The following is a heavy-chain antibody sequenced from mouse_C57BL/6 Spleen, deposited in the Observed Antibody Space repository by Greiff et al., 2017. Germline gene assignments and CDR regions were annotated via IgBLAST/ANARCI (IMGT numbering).Heavy chain of an antibody. CDR2: INPGSGGT. CDR1: GYAFTNYL. J-gene: IGHJ2*01. CDR3: ARREFITTVYFDY. D-gene: IGHD1-1*01. Sequence: VKLQQSGAELVRPGTSVKVSCKASGYAFTNYLIEWVKQRPGQGLEWIGVINPGSGGTDYNEKFKGKATLTADKSSSTAYMPLSSLTSEDSAVYFCARREFITTVYFDYWGQGTTLTVSS. V-gene: IGHV1-54*01.